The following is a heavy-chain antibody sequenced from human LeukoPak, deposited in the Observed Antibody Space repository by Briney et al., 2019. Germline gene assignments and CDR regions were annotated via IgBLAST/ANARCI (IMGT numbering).Heavy chain of an antibody. D-gene: IGHD6-19*01. V-gene: IGHV4-34*01. Sequence: GSLRLSCAASGFTFSSYGMHWIRQPPGKGLEWIGEINHSGSTNYNPSLKSRVTISVDTSKNQFSLKLSSVTAADTAVYYCARRGWGSGWYTGYYYMDVWGKGTTVTVSS. CDR1: GFTFSSYG. CDR3: ARRGWGSGWYTGYYYMDV. CDR2: INHSGST. J-gene: IGHJ6*03.